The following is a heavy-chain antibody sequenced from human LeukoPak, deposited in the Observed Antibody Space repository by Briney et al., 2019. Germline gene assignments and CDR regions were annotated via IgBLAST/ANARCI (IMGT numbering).Heavy chain of an antibody. V-gene: IGHV3-48*04. J-gene: IGHJ3*02. CDR3: ARDLGAAQAFDI. D-gene: IGHD6-6*01. Sequence: GFLRLSCAASGFTFSSYSMNWVRQAPGKGLEWVSYISSSGSTIYYADSVKGRFTISRDNAKNSLYLQMNSLRAEDTAVYYCARDLGAAQAFDIWGQGTMVTVSS. CDR2: ISSSGSTI. CDR1: GFTFSSYS.